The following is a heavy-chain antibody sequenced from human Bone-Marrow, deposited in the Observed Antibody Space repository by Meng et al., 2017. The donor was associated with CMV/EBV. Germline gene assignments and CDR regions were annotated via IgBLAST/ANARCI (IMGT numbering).Heavy chain of an antibody. D-gene: IGHD2-2*01. CDR3: ARGGRYCSTMSCLELGN. CDR1: GFTFSSYW. V-gene: IGHV3-74*01. CDR2: INSDGSST. J-gene: IGHJ4*02. Sequence: GGSLRLSCAASGFTFSSYWMHWVRQAPGKGLVWVSRINSDGSSTSYADSVKGRFTISRDNAKNTLYLQMNSLRAEDTAVYYCARGGRYCSTMSCLELGNWGQGTLVTVSS.